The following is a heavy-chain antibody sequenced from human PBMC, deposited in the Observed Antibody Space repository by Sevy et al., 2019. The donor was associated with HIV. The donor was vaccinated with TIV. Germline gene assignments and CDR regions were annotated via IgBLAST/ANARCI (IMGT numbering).Heavy chain of an antibody. CDR2: VNGDGSST. Sequence: GGSLRLSCAASGFTFSSYWMHWVRQAPGKGLMWVSRVNGDGSSTSYADSVKGRFTISRDNAKNTRYLQMNSLRAEDTAVYYCARWRAVAGAPHAFDIWGQGTMVTVSS. D-gene: IGHD6-19*01. J-gene: IGHJ3*02. CDR1: GFTFSSYW. CDR3: ARWRAVAGAPHAFDI. V-gene: IGHV3-74*01.